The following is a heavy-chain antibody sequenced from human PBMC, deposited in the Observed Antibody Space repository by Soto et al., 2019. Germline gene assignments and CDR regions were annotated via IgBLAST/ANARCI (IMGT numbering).Heavy chain of an antibody. Sequence: QLQLQESGPGLVKPSETLSLTCSVSDDSINSDKYYWGWIRQPPGQGLEWIGSIYYRGNAYYNPSLQTRVTISLDKSRSQFSLKLNSVTAADSAVYFCARLEGLATISYYFDFWCPGALVTVSS. V-gene: IGHV4-39*01. CDR1: DDSINSDKYY. J-gene: IGHJ4*02. CDR2: IYYRGNA. CDR3: ARLEGLATISYYFDF. D-gene: IGHD3-9*01.